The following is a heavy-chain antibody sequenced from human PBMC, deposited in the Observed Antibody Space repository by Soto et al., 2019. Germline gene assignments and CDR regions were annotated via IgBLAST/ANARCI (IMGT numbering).Heavy chain of an antibody. Sequence: EVQLVESGGGLVQPGGSLRLSCAASGFIFSGYWMSWVRQAPGNGLDWVANINQDGSQKYYVDSVRGRFTISRDNAENSLHLQMSSLRAEDTAIYYCTNYVPGILGDYWGQCALVTVSS. D-gene: IGHD4-17*01. CDR3: TNYVPGILGDY. V-gene: IGHV3-7*03. J-gene: IGHJ4*02. CDR2: INQDGSQK. CDR1: GFIFSGYW.